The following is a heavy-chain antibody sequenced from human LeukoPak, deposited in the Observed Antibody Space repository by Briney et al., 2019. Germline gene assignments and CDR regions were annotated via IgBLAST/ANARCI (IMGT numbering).Heavy chain of an antibody. J-gene: IGHJ3*02. D-gene: IGHD3-22*01. CDR2: ISSSSSYI. CDR1: GFTFSSYS. V-gene: IGHV3-21*01. CDR3: ARDLYYDSSGYYEDGAFDI. Sequence: GGSLRLSCAASGFTFSSYSMNWIRKAPGKGLDWVSSISSSSSYIYYADSVKGRFTNSRDNAKNSLYLQMNSLRAEDTAVYYCARDLYYDSSGYYEDGAFDIWGQGTMVTVSS.